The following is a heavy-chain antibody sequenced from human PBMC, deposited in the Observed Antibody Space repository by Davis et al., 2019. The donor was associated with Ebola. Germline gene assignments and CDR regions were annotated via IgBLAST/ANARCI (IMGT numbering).Heavy chain of an antibody. CDR3: AREGKYRDESRTFDY. CDR2: ISSSGNYI. CDR1: GFSFSTYG. D-gene: IGHD2-2*01. Sequence: PGGSLRLSCAVSGFSFSTYGMNWVRQAPGKGLEWVSSISSSGNYIYQPDSVRGRFTISRDNAKNSLYLQMNGLRAEDTAVYYCAREGKYRDESRTFDYWGQGTLVTVSS. V-gene: IGHV3-21*01. J-gene: IGHJ4*02.